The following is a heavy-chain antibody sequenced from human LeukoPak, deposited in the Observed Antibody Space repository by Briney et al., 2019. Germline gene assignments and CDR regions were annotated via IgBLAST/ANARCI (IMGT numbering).Heavy chain of an antibody. V-gene: IGHV1-69*05. Sequence: VKVSCKASGGTFSSYAISWVRQAPGQGLEWMGRIIPIFGTANYAQKFQGRVTITTDESTSTAYMELSSLRSEDTDVYYCASEGYYYDSSGYFDDWGQGTLVTVSS. CDR2: IIPIFGTA. CDR3: ASEGYYYDSSGYFDD. J-gene: IGHJ4*02. D-gene: IGHD3-22*01. CDR1: GGTFSSYA.